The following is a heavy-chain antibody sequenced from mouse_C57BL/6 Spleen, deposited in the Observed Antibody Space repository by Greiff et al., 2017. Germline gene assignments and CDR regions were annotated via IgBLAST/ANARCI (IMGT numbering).Heavy chain of an antibody. V-gene: IGHV5-15*01. CDR3: ARQEDGGFMDY. CDR1: GFTFSDYG. Sequence: EVKLVESGGGLVQPGGSLKLSCAASGFTFSDYGMAWVRQAPRKGPEWVAFISNLAYSIYYADTVTGLFTISRENAKNTLYLEMSSLRSEDTAMYYCARQEDGGFMDYWGQGTSVTVSS. D-gene: IGHD2-3*01. CDR2: ISNLAYSI. J-gene: IGHJ4*01.